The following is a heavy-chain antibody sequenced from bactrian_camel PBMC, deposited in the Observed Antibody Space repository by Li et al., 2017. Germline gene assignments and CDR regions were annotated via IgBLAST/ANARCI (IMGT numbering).Heavy chain of an antibody. CDR2: INSGGGST. CDR1: GFTFGDYW. V-gene: IGHV3S1*01. J-gene: IGHJ7*01. D-gene: IGHD6*01. Sequence: HVQLVESGGGLVQPGQSLTLSCVTSGFTFGDYWMSWVRQAPGKGLEWVSGINSGGGSTYTANSDQGRVTISRDNAKNTLYLQMISLNTEDTAIYYCTRDVAGNYYGSDYWGKGTQVTVS.